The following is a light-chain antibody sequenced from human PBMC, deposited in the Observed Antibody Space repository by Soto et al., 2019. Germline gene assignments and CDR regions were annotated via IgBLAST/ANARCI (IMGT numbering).Light chain of an antibody. V-gene: IGLV2-8*01. CDR2: EVY. CDR1: SSDVGGYNY. CDR3: SSYVGTNSYV. J-gene: IGLJ1*01. Sequence: QSALTQPPSASGSPGQSVTISCTGTSSDVGGYNYVSWYQHHPGKAPKLIIYEVYKRPSGLPDRFSGSKSGNTAALTVSGLQAEDEADYYCSSYVGTNSYVFGTGTKVTVL.